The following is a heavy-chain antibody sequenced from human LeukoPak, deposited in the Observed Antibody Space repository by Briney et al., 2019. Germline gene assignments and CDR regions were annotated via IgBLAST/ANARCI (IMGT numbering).Heavy chain of an antibody. CDR1: GFTFTSSA. Sequence: GTSVKVSCKASGFTFTSSAMQWVRQARGQRLEWIGWIVVGSGNTNYAQKFQERVTITRDMSTSTAYMELSSLRSEDTAVYYCASRYYDSSGYYWIGAFDIWGQGTMVTVSS. V-gene: IGHV1-58*02. CDR2: IVVGSGNT. CDR3: ASRYYDSSGYYWIGAFDI. J-gene: IGHJ3*02. D-gene: IGHD3-22*01.